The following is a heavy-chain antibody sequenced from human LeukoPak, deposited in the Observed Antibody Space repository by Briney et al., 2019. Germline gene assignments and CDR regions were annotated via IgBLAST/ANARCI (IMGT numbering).Heavy chain of an antibody. V-gene: IGHV4-34*01. CDR2: INHSGST. J-gene: IGHJ3*02. CDR1: GGSFSGYY. CDR3: ARQWVTIFGVASGAFDI. Sequence: KPSETLSLTCAVYGGSFSGYYWSWIRQPPGKGLEWIGEINHSGSTNYNPSLKSRVTISVDTSKNQFSLKLSSVTAADTAVYYCARQWVTIFGVASGAFDIWGQGTMVTVSS. D-gene: IGHD3-3*01.